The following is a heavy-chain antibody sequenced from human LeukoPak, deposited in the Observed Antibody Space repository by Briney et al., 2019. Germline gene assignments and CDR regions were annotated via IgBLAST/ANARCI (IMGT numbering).Heavy chain of an antibody. V-gene: IGHV4-59*08. D-gene: IGHD4-17*01. Sequence: PSETLSLTCTVSGVSISSYYWSWIRQPPGKGLEWIGYIYYSGSTNYNPSLKSRVTISVDTSKNQFSLKLSSVTAADTAVYYCARHHDYGDYFDYWGQGTLVTVSS. CDR2: IYYSGST. J-gene: IGHJ4*02. CDR1: GVSISSYY. CDR3: ARHHDYGDYFDY.